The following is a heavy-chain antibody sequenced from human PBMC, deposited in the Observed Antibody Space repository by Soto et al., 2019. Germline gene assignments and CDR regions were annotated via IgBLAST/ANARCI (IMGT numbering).Heavy chain of an antibody. CDR3: ASWIVVITPRFDY. V-gene: IGHV4-31*03. CDR2: IYYSGST. CDR1: GGSISSGVYY. Sequence: SETLSLTCTVSGGSISSGVYYWSWIRQHPGKGLEWIGYIYYSGSTYYNPSLKSRVTISVDTSKNQFSLKLSSVTAADTAVYYCASWIVVITPRFDYWGQGTLLTFST. D-gene: IGHD3-22*01. J-gene: IGHJ4*02.